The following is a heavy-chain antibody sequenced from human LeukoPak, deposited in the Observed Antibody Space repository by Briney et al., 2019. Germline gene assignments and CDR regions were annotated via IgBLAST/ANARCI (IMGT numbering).Heavy chain of an antibody. D-gene: IGHD3-22*01. CDR1: GFTISSYA. CDR3: ATHYYDSSGYYSPDY. J-gene: IGHJ4*02. V-gene: IGHV3-30-3*01. Sequence: PGGSLRLSCAASGFTISSYAMYWVRQARGKGLEWVTIISYDGSNKYYADSVKGRFTISRDNSKNTLYLQMNSLRAEDTAVYYCATHYYDSSGYYSPDYWGQGTLVTVSS. CDR2: ISYDGSNK.